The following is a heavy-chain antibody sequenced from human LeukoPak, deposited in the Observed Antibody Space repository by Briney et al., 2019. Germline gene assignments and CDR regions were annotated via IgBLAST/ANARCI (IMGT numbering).Heavy chain of an antibody. Sequence: SETLSLTCTVSGGSIKNYYWSWIRQPPGKGLEWIGYIYYRGNTNYNPSLKSRVTISVDTSKNQFSLKLISVIAADTAVYYCARTGVVATSYFFDYWGHGTLVTVSS. CDR3: ARTGVVATSYFFDY. CDR2: IYYRGNT. D-gene: IGHD5-12*01. J-gene: IGHJ4*01. CDR1: GGSIKNYY. V-gene: IGHV4-59*01.